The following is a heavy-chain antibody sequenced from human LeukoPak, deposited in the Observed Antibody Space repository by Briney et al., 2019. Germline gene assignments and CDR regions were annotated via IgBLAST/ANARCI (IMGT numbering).Heavy chain of an antibody. CDR2: INHSGST. V-gene: IGHV4-34*01. CDR1: GGSFSGYY. J-gene: IGHJ3*02. Sequence: PSETLSLTCAVYGGSFSGYYWSWICQPPGKGLEWIGEINHSGSTNYNPSLKSRVTISVDTSKNQFSLKLSSVTAADTAVYYCAMPDLTYCGGDCYSSPAFDIWGQGTMVTVSS. CDR3: AMPDLTYCGGDCYSSPAFDI. D-gene: IGHD2-21*02.